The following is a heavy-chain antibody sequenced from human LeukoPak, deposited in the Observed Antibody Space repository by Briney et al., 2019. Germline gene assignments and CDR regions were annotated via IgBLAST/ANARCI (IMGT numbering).Heavy chain of an antibody. V-gene: IGHV3-23*01. CDR3: ARFMITFGGVIVYYFDY. D-gene: IGHD3-16*02. J-gene: IGHJ4*02. CDR1: GFTFSSYA. Sequence: GESLRISCAASGFTFSSYAMSWVRQAPGKGLEWVSAISGSGGSTYYADSVKGRFTISRDNSKNTLYLQMNSLRAEDTAVYYCARFMITFGGVIVYYFDYWGQGTLVTVSS. CDR2: ISGSGGST.